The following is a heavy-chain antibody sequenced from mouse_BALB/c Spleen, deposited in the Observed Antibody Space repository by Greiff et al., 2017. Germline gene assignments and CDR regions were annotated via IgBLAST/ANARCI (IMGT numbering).Heavy chain of an antibody. CDR2: ISYSGST. D-gene: IGHD3-3*01. CDR1: GYSITSDYA. J-gene: IGHJ2*01. Sequence: EVKLVESGPGLVKPSQSLSLTCTVTGYSITSDYAWNWIRQFPGNKLEWMGYISYSGSTSYNPSLKSRISITRDTSKYQFFLQLNSVTTEDTATYYCARGDLDYWGQGTTLTVSS. CDR3: ARGDLDY. V-gene: IGHV3-2*02.